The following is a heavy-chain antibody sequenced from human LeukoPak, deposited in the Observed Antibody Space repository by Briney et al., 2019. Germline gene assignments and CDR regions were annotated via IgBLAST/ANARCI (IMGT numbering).Heavy chain of an antibody. V-gene: IGHV1-3*01. J-gene: IGHJ3*02. CDR1: GYTFTSYG. Sequence: ASVKVSCKASGYTFTSYGISWVRQAPGQRLEWMGWINAGNGNTKYSQKFQGRVTITRDTSASTAYMELSSLRSEDTAVYYCARADYDSSGYYLMVAFDIWGQGTMVTVSS. D-gene: IGHD3-22*01. CDR2: INAGNGNT. CDR3: ARADYDSSGYYLMVAFDI.